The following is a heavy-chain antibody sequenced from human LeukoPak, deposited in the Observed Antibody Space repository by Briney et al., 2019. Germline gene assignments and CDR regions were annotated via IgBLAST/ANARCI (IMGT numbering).Heavy chain of an antibody. D-gene: IGHD3/OR15-3a*01. J-gene: IGHJ3*02. Sequence: GGSLRLSCAASGFTLTSYAMSCVRQAPGKGMEWVSSIRGGGRGAIPSYGGSVKGRSTISRDTSRNTLYLQLNSLRVEDTALYYCARFRNDFWTGYPSDAFDIWGQGTMVTVSS. CDR1: GFTLTSYA. CDR2: IRGGGRGAIP. V-gene: IGHV3-23*01. CDR3: ARFRNDFWTGYPSDAFDI.